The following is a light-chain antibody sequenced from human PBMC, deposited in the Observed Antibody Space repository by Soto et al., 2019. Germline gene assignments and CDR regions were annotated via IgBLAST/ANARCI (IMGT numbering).Light chain of an antibody. V-gene: IGLV1-40*01. CDR2: GNS. CDR3: QSYDSRLSAVV. J-gene: IGLJ3*02. Sequence: QSVLTQPPSVSGAPGQRVTISCTGSSSNIGADYDVHWYQQLPGTAPKPLIYGNSNRPSGVPDRFSGSKSGTSASLATTGLQAEDEADYYCQSYDSRLSAVVFGGGTKLTVL. CDR1: SSNIGADYD.